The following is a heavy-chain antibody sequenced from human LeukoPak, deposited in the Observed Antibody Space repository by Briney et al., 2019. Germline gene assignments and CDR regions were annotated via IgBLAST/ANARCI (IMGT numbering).Heavy chain of an antibody. J-gene: IGHJ6*02. V-gene: IGHV4-31*03. CDR2: IYYSGIT. Sequence: PSQTLSLTCTVSGGSISSGGYYWSWIRQHPGKGLEWIGYIYYSGITYYNPSLKSRVTISVDTSKNQFSLKLSSVTAADTAVYYCARDRGSGSYYSGPYYYYGMDVWGQGTTVTVSS. D-gene: IGHD3-10*01. CDR3: ARDRGSGSYYSGPYYYYGMDV. CDR1: GGSISSGGYY.